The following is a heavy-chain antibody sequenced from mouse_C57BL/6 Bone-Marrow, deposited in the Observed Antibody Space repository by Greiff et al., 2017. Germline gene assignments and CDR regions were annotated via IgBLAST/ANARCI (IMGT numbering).Heavy chain of an antibody. Sequence: VKLVESGPELVKPGASVKISCKASGYTFTDYYINWVKQRPGQGLEWIGWIFPGSGSTYYNEKFKGKATLTVDKSSSTAYMLLSSLTSEDSAVYFCEYYSNSWFAYWGQGTLVTVSA. CDR1: GYTFTDYY. CDR2: IFPGSGST. J-gene: IGHJ3*01. D-gene: IGHD2-5*01. CDR3: EYYSNSWFAY. V-gene: IGHV1-75*01.